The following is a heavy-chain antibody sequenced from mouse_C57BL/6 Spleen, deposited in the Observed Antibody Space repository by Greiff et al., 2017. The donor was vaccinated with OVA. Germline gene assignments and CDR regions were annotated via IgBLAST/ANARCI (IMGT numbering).Heavy chain of an antibody. CDR3: ARKRRSTMVRDWYFDV. CDR2: IDPSDSET. J-gene: IGHJ1*03. CDR1: GYTFTSYW. Sequence: QVQLKQPGAELVRPGSSVKLSCKASGYTFTSYWMHWVKQRPIQGLEWIGNIDPSDSETHYNQKFKDKATLTVDKSSSTAYMQLSSLTSEDSAVYYWARKRRSTMVRDWYFDVWGTGTTVTVSS. D-gene: IGHD2-2*01. V-gene: IGHV1-52*01.